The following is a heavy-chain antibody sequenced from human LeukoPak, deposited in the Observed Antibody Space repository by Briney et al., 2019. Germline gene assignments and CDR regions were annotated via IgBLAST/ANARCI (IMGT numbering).Heavy chain of an antibody. CDR1: GGSISSYY. CDR2: IYTSGST. D-gene: IGHD3-22*01. V-gene: IGHV4-4*07. CDR3: AIISGMISDPGGAFDI. J-gene: IGHJ3*02. Sequence: SETLSLTCTVSGGSISSYYWSWIRQPAGKGLEWIGRIYTSGSTNYNPSLKSRATMSVDTSKNQFSLKLSPVTAADTAVYYCAIISGMISDPGGAFDIWGQGTMVTVSS.